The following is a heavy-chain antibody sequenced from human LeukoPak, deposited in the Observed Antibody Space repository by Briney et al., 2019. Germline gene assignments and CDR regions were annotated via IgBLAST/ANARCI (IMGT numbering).Heavy chain of an antibody. J-gene: IGHJ4*02. Sequence: GGSLRLSCAASGFTFSSYSMKWVRQAPGKGLEWVSYISSSSSTIYYADSVKGRFTISRDNAKNSLYLQMNSLRAEDTAVYYCARGPFTFGYRKTFDYWGQGTLVTVSS. V-gene: IGHV3-48*01. D-gene: IGHD3-16*01. CDR1: GFTFSSYS. CDR3: ARGPFTFGYRKTFDY. CDR2: ISSSSSTI.